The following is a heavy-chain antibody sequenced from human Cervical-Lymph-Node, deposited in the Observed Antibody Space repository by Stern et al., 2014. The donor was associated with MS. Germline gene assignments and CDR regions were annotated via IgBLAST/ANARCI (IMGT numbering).Heavy chain of an antibody. Sequence: VQLVESGGALVQPGGSLRLSCAASGFTFSSYWMHWVRQAPGKGLEWVSRINRDGSNTDYADSVKGRFTISRDNVKNTVFLQMNSLRAEDTAVYYCARICGGTACNVNSWGQGTLVTVSS. CDR2: INRDGSNT. V-gene: IGHV3-74*02. CDR1: GFTFSSYW. CDR3: ARICGGTACNVNS. D-gene: IGHD2-15*01. J-gene: IGHJ4*02.